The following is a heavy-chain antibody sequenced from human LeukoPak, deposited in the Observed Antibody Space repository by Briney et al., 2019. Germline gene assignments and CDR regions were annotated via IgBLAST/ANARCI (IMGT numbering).Heavy chain of an antibody. CDR1: GFTFDDA. D-gene: IGHD1-14*01. J-gene: IGHJ4*02. CDR2: ISEDGGDT. Sequence: GGSLRLSCAASGFTFDDAMHWVRQTPGKGLECVSLISEDGGDTWYADSVKGRFTISRDNSKNPLYLQMNSLRAEDTAFYYCAKDKTRGPGDYWGQGTLVTVSS. CDR3: AKDKTRGPGDY. V-gene: IGHV3-43*02.